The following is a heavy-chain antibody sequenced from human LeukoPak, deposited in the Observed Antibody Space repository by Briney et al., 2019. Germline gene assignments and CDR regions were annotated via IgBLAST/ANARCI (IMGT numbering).Heavy chain of an antibody. CDR3: ARYDFWSGYFRTLDS. Sequence: GGSLRLSCVASGFTFSSYAVSWVRQAPGKGLEWVSVISGSGGSTYYADSVKGRFTISRDNSKNTLYLQVNSLRAEDTAVYYCARYDFWSGYFRTLDSWGQGTLVTVSS. V-gene: IGHV3-23*01. CDR2: ISGSGGST. J-gene: IGHJ4*02. CDR1: GFTFSSYA. D-gene: IGHD3-3*01.